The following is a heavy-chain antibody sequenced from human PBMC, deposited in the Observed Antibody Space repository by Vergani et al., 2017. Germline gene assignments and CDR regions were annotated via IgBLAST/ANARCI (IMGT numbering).Heavy chain of an antibody. V-gene: IGHV3-53*02. CDR2: IYSGGST. D-gene: IGHD6-19*01. Sequence: EVQLVETGGGLIQPGGSLSLSCAASGFTVSSNYMSWVRQAPGKGLEWVSVIYSGGSTYYADSVKGRFTISRDNSKNTLYLQMNSLRAEDTAVYYCARAPGYSSGWFQGLDVWGQGTTVTVSS. J-gene: IGHJ6*02. CDR1: GFTVSSNY. CDR3: ARAPGYSSGWFQGLDV.